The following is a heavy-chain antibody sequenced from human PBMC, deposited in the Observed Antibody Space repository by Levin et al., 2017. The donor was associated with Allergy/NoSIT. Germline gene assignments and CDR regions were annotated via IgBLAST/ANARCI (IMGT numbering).Heavy chain of an antibody. D-gene: IGHD2-15*01. V-gene: IGHV1-2*02. CDR1: GYTFTGYY. Sequence: ASVKVSCKASGYTFTGYYMHWVRQAPGQGLEWMGWINPNSGGTNYAQKFQGRVTMTRDTSISTAYMELSRLRSDDTAVYYCATSGYCSGGSCTVRGMDVWGQGTTVTVSS. J-gene: IGHJ6*02. CDR2: INPNSGGT. CDR3: ATSGYCSGGSCTVRGMDV.